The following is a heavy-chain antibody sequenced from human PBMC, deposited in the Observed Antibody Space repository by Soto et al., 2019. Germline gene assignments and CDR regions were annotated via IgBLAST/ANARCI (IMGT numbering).Heavy chain of an antibody. J-gene: IGHJ4*02. Sequence: QVQLVESGGGVVQPGTSLRLSCVGSGFTFRSYVIHWVRQAPGKGLEWVALTSYDGSNKSYDDSVKGRFTISTDNSRNPVDLQMDNLRREDTALYYCARWGTTGGLDVWGQGTLVSVSS. V-gene: IGHV3-30*19. CDR3: ARWGTTGGLDV. CDR2: TSYDGSNK. D-gene: IGHD3-16*01. CDR1: GFTFRSYV.